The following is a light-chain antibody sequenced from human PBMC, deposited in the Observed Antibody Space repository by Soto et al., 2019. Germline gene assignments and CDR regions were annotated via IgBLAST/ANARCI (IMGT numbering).Light chain of an antibody. CDR1: RGHSNYA. V-gene: IGLV4-69*01. Sequence: QPVLTQSPSASASLGASVKLTCTLSRGHSNYAIAWHQQQPEKGPRYLMKVNSDGSHRKGVGIPDRFSGSSSGAQRYLTISSLQSEDEADYYCQTWGTGIRVFGTGTKLTVL. CDR2: VNSDGSH. CDR3: QTWGTGIRV. J-gene: IGLJ1*01.